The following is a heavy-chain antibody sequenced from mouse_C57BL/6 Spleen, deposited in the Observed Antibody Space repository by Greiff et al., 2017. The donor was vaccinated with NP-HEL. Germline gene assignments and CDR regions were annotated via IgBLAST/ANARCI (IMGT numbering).Heavy chain of an antibody. Sequence: DVQLQESGGGLVKPGGSLKLSCAASGFTFSDYGMHWVRQAPEKGLEWVAYISSGSSTIYYADTVKGRFTISRDNAKNTLFLQMTSLRSEDTAMYYCARRILYYFDYWGQGTTLTVSS. V-gene: IGHV5-17*01. CDR2: ISSGSSTI. CDR1: GFTFSDYG. D-gene: IGHD5-2*01. J-gene: IGHJ2*01. CDR3: ARRILYYFDY.